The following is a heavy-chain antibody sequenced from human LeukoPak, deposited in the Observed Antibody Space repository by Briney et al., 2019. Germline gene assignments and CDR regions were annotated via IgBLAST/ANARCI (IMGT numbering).Heavy chain of an antibody. V-gene: IGHV1-2*02. D-gene: IGHD6-13*01. Sequence: ASVKVSCKASGYTFTGYYIHWVRQAPGQGLEWMGWINPNSGGTNYAQKFQGRVTMTRDTSISTAYMELSRLRSDDTAVYYCARETISSSVNDYWGQGTLVTVSS. CDR1: GYTFTGYY. CDR3: ARETISSSVNDY. CDR2: INPNSGGT. J-gene: IGHJ4*02.